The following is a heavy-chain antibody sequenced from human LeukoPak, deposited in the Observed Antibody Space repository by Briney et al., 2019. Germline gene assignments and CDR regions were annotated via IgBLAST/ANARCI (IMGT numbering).Heavy chain of an antibody. CDR1: GFTFSTYA. J-gene: IGHJ1*01. D-gene: IGHD3-22*01. V-gene: IGHV3-74*01. CDR2: IKSDGST. Sequence: GGSLRLSCAASGFTFSTYAMSWVRQAPGKGLVWVSRIKSDGSTNYADSVKGRFTISRDNAKNTVSLQMNSLRAEDAGVYYCARAPSEIGGYYPEYFRHWGQGTLVTVSS. CDR3: ARAPSEIGGYYPEYFRH.